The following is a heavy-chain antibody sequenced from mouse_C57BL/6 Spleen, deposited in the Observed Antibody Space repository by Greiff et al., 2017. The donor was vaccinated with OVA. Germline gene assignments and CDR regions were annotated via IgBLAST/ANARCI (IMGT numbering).Heavy chain of an antibody. Sequence: DVHLVESGGGLVKPGGSLKLSCAASGFTFSSYAMSWVRQTPEKRLEWVATISDGGSYTYYPDNVKGRFTISRDNAKNNLYLQMSHLKSEDTAMYYCAREYYGSSWFAYWGQGTLVTVSA. CDR2: ISDGGSYT. D-gene: IGHD1-1*01. J-gene: IGHJ3*01. V-gene: IGHV5-4*01. CDR1: GFTFSSYA. CDR3: AREYYGSSWFAY.